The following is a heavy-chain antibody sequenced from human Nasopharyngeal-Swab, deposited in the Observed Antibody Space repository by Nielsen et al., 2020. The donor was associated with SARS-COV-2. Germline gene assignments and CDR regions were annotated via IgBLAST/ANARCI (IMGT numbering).Heavy chain of an antibody. V-gene: IGHV3-69-1*01. CDR3: ARARDGYNLAY. Sequence: WIRQPPGKGLEWVASISSNGYIYYADSVKGRLTISRDNAKNTLYLQMNSLRAEDTAVYYCARARDGYNLAYWGQGTLVTVSS. J-gene: IGHJ4*02. D-gene: IGHD5-24*01. CDR2: ISSNGYI.